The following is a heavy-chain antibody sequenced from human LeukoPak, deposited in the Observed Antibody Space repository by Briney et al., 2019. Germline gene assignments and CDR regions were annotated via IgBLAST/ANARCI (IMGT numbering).Heavy chain of an antibody. Sequence: ASVKVSCKASGYTFTSYDFNWVRQATGQRPEWMGWMSPNSGDTGYVQKFQDRVTMTRNTSISTAYMELSSLRSDDTAVHYCARGPPNWGYDYWGPGTLVTVSS. D-gene: IGHD7-27*01. CDR2: MSPNSGDT. CDR3: ARGPPNWGYDY. CDR1: GYTFTSYD. J-gene: IGHJ4*02. V-gene: IGHV1-8*01.